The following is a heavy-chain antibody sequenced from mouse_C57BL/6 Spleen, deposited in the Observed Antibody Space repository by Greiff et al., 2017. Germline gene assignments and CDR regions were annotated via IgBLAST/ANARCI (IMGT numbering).Heavy chain of an antibody. CDR1: GYTFTSYW. V-gene: IGHV1-64*01. J-gene: IGHJ4*01. CDR3: ARVRGHYYAMDD. CDR2: IHPNSGST. Sequence: QVQLQQPGAELVKPGASVKLSCKASGYTFTSYWMHWVKQRPGQGLEWIGMIHPNSGSTNYNEKFKSKATLTVDNSSSTAYMQLSSLTSEDSAVYYCARVRGHYYAMDDWGQGTSVTVAS. D-gene: IGHD3-3*01.